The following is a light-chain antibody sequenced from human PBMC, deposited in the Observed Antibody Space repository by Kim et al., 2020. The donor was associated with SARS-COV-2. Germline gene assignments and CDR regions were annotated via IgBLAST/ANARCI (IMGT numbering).Light chain of an antibody. V-gene: IGKV3-15*01. CDR3: QQYSNWFLT. Sequence: EIVMTQSPGTLSVSPGERATLSCRASQSVSSNLAWYQQKPGQAPRLLIYGASTRATVIPARFSGSGSGREFTLTISSLQSEDFAVYYYQQYSNWFLTFGQGAKVEIK. J-gene: IGKJ1*01. CDR1: QSVSSN. CDR2: GAS.